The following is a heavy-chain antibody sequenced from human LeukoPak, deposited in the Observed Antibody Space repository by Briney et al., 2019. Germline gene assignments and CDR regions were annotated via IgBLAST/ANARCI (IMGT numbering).Heavy chain of an antibody. CDR2: ISRSSSYI. CDR3: AREGYYDSSGYSYGY. V-gene: IGHV3-21*01. D-gene: IGHD3-22*01. Sequence: GGSLRLSCAASGFTFSSYSMNWVRQAPGKGLEWVSSISRSSSYIYYADSVKGRFTTSRDNAKNSLYLQMTSLRAEDTAVYYCAREGYYDSSGYSYGYWGQGTLVTVSS. J-gene: IGHJ4*02. CDR1: GFTFSSYS.